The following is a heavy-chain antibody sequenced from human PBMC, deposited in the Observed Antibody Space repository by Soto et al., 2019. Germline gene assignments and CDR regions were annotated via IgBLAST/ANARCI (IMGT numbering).Heavy chain of an antibody. D-gene: IGHD5-12*01. J-gene: IGHJ5*02. CDR3: AREVASGWFDP. CDR2: ISSSSSYI. Sequence: PWGSLILSCAASGFTFSSYSMNWVRQAPGKGLEWVSSISSSSSYIYYADSVKGRFTISRDNAKNSLYLQMNSLRAEDTAVYYCAREVASGWFDPWGQGTLVTVSS. CDR1: GFTFSSYS. V-gene: IGHV3-21*01.